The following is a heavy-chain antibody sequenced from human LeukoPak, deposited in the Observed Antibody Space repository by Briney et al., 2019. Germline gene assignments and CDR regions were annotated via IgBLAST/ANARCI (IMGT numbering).Heavy chain of an antibody. CDR1: GFTFTSYW. J-gene: IGHJ3*01. Sequence: GGSLRLSCVASGFTFTSYWMSWVRQAPGKGLEWVANIKRDGSEKHYMDSVKGRFTISRDNAKNSLYLQMDSLRADDTAVYYCATKGGSGPNGAFDLWGQGTTVTASP. V-gene: IGHV3-7*01. CDR2: IKRDGSEK. CDR3: ATKGGSGPNGAFDL. D-gene: IGHD2-15*01.